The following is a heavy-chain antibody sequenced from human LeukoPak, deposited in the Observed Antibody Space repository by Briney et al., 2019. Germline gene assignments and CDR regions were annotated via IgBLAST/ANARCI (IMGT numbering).Heavy chain of an antibody. J-gene: IGHJ6*02. CDR3: ARGGGLDV. D-gene: IGHD3-16*01. CDR1: GFTFSSYW. V-gene: IGHV3-7*03. CDR2: INLNGNVN. Sequence: GGSLRLSCAASGFTFSSYWMNWARQAPGKGLEWVASINLNGNVNYYVDSVKGRFTISRDNAKNSLYLQMSNLRAEDTAVYFCARGGGLDVWGQGATVTVSS.